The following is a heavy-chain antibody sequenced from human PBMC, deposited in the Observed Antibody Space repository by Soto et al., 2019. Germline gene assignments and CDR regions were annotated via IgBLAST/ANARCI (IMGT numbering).Heavy chain of an antibody. CDR1: GYTFTVYH. Sequence: ASVKVSCKSSGYTFTVYHMHWVRQAPGQGLEWMGGIMPNIGGPNYAQKFQGRVTVSADESTSTAYMELKGLRSDDTAVYYCARDKDRLQLGGNYYYILDVWGQGATVTVSS. J-gene: IGHJ6*02. V-gene: IGHV1-2*02. D-gene: IGHD5-12*01. CDR2: IMPNIGGP. CDR3: ARDKDRLQLGGNYYYILDV.